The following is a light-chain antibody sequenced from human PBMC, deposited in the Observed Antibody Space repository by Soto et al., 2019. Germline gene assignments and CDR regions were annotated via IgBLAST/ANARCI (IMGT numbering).Light chain of an antibody. CDR1: QSISSW. CDR3: QQYSSYPET. Sequence: DIQMTQSSSTLSASVGDRVTITCRASQSISSWLAWYQQKPGKAPNLLIYEASRLESAVPSRFSGSASGTEFTLTINSLQPDDFATYFCQQYSSYPETFGQGNKVDIK. CDR2: EAS. J-gene: IGKJ1*01. V-gene: IGKV1-5*03.